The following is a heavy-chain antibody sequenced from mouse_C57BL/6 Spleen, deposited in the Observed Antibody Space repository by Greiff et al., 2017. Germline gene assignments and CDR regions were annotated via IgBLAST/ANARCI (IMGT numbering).Heavy chain of an antibody. V-gene: IGHV1-52*01. CDR3: AIDSSGSPAY. D-gene: IGHD3-2*02. Sequence: QVQLQQSGAELVRPGSSVKLSCKASGYTFTSYWMHWVKQRPIQGLEWIGNIDPSDSETHYNQKFKDKATLTVDKSSSTAYMQLSSLTSEDSAVYYCAIDSSGSPAYGGQGTLVTVSA. CDR2: IDPSDSET. CDR1: GYTFTSYW. J-gene: IGHJ3*01.